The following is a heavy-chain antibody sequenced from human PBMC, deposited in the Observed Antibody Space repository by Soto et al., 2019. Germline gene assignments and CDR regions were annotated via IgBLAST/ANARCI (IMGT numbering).Heavy chain of an antibody. CDR2: IYHGGST. J-gene: IGHJ5*02. Sequence: SETLSLTCAVSGYAIISGYYLGLVRQPPGKVLEWIGSIYHGGSTYYNPSLNSRVTLSIDMTNNHVSLILNSVTAADTAVYYCARVGSWVPYYYNSSPYTFENWFDPWGQGTLVTVSS. V-gene: IGHV4-38-2*01. D-gene: IGHD3-22*01. CDR1: GYAIISGYY. CDR3: ARVGSWVPYYYNSSPYTFENWFDP.